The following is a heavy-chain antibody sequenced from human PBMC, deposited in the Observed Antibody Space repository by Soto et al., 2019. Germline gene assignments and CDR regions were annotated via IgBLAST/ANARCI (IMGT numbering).Heavy chain of an antibody. V-gene: IGHV1-3*01. CDR3: ARVNKRYCSSTSCYERPYYYYMDV. J-gene: IGHJ6*03. CDR2: INAGNGNT. D-gene: IGHD2-2*01. CDR1: GYTFTSYA. Sequence: QVPLVQSGAEVKKPGASVKVSCKASGYTFTSYAMHWVRQAPGQRLEWMGWINAGNGNTKYSQKFQGRVTITRDTSASTAYMKLSSLRFEDTAVYYCARVNKRYCSSTSCYERPYYYYMDVWGKGTTVTVSS.